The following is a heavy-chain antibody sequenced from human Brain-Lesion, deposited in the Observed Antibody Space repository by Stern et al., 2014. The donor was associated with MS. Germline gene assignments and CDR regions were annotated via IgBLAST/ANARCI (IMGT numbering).Heavy chain of an antibody. CDR1: GGSISSSSYY. Sequence: QVQLVESGPGLVKPSETLSLTCTVSGGSISSSSYYWGWIRQPPGKGLEWIGSIYYRGSTYYNPALKSRVTISMDTSKTQFSLRLSSVTAADTAVYFCAKLWLGELPESPFDYWGQGTLVTVSS. CDR2: IYYRGST. J-gene: IGHJ4*02. D-gene: IGHD3-10*01. CDR3: AKLWLGELPESPFDY. V-gene: IGHV4-39*01.